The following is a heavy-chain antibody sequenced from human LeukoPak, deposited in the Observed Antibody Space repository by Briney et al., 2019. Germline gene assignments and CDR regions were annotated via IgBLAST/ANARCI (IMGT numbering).Heavy chain of an antibody. D-gene: IGHD2/OR15-2a*01. CDR2: ISSSSSTI. Sequence: GGSLRLSCAASGFTFSSYGMHWVRQAPGKGLEWVSYISSSSSTIYYADSVKGRFTISRDNAKNSLYLQMNSLRAEDTAVYYCARGGNRADYWGQGTLVTVSS. CDR3: ARGGNRADY. V-gene: IGHV3-48*01. J-gene: IGHJ4*02. CDR1: GFTFSSYG.